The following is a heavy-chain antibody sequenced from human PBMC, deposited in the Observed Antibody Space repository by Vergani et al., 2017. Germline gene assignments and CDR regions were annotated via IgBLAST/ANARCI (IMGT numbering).Heavy chain of an antibody. CDR3: ARQKDYYMDV. Sequence: QLQLQESGPGLVKPSETLSLTCTVSGGSISSSSYYWGWIRQPPGKGLEWIGSIYYSGSTYYNPSLKSRVSMSADTSKKQLFLKLTSVVAADTAVYYCARQKDYYMDVWGKGATVTV. J-gene: IGHJ6*03. V-gene: IGHV4-39*07. CDR2: IYYSGST. CDR1: GGSISSSSYY.